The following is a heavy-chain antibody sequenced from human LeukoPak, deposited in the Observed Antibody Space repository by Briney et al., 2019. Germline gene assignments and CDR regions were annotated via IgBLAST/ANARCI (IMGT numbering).Heavy chain of an antibody. CDR2: IFHSGTT. Sequence: SETLSLTCTVSGYSISSGYYWGWGRQPPGKGLEWIGSIFHSGTTYYNPSLKSRVTISIDTSKNQFSLKLSSVTAADTAVYYCARSSSSWNYFDPWGQGTLVTVSS. CDR3: ARSSSSWNYFDP. V-gene: IGHV4-38-2*02. J-gene: IGHJ5*02. D-gene: IGHD1-7*01. CDR1: GYSISSGYY.